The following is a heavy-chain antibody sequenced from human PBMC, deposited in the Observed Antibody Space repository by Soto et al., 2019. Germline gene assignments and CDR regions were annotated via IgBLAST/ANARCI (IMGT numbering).Heavy chain of an antibody. CDR1: GYTFTSYG. CDR3: ARSHVDIVATIKWAVGDDY. J-gene: IGHJ4*02. Sequence: QVQLVQSGAEVKKPGASVKVSCKASGYTFTSYGISWVRQAPGQGLEWMGWISAYNGNTNYAQKLQGRVTMTTDTSTSTAYMELRRLRSDDTAVYYCARSHVDIVATIKWAVGDDYWGQGTLVTVSS. D-gene: IGHD5-12*01. V-gene: IGHV1-18*01. CDR2: ISAYNGNT.